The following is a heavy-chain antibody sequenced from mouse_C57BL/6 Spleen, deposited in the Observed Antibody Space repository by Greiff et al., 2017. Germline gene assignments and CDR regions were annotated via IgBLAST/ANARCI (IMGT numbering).Heavy chain of an antibody. V-gene: IGHV1-64*01. CDR2: IYPNSGST. CDR3: ATGYDYDGYAMDY. J-gene: IGHJ4*01. CDR1: GYTFTSYW. D-gene: IGHD2-4*01. Sequence: VQLQQPGAELVKPGASVKLSCKASGYTFTSYWMHWVKQRPGQGLEWIGMIYPNSGSTNYNEKFKSKATLTVDKSSSTAYMQLSSLTSEDSAVYYCATGYDYDGYAMDYWGQGTSVTVSS.